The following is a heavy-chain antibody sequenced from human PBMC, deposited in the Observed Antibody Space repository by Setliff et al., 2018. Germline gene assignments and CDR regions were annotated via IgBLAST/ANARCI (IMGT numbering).Heavy chain of an antibody. J-gene: IGHJ6*03. CDR2: TIPVFGTT. V-gene: IGHV1-69*05. CDR1: GGTFSSYG. D-gene: IGHD3-22*01. Sequence: SVKVSCKASGGTFSSYGISWVRQAPGQGLEWMGGTIPVFGTTDYAQKFQGRVTMTTDTSTSTAYMELRSLRSDDTAVYYCARAGRNNYDSSGYYYDLYYYNYMDVWGKGTTVTVSS. CDR3: ARAGRNNYDSSGYYYDLYYYNYMDV.